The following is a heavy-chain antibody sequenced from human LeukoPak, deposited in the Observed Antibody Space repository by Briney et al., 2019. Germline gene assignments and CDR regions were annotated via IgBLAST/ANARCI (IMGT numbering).Heavy chain of an antibody. Sequence: PGGSLRLSCAASGFTFSSYSMNWVRQAPGKGLEWVSYISSSGNIIYYADSVKGRFTISRDNAKDSLYLQMNSLRAEDTAVYYCARSGGNLDCWGQGSLVTVSS. J-gene: IGHJ4*02. CDR3: ARSGGNLDC. V-gene: IGHV3-48*04. D-gene: IGHD4-23*01. CDR2: ISSSGNII. CDR1: GFTFSSYS.